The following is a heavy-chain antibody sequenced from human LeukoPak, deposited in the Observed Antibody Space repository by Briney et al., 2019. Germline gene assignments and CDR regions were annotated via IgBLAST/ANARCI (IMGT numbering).Heavy chain of an antibody. Sequence: SETLSLTCAVSGVSFDDYYWSWVRQTPGKGLEWIGEINHSGYTNYNPSLKSRVTLSIDTSRKQFSLNLRSVTVADAGIYYCTRMTRGHDYWGQGTQVTVSS. V-gene: IGHV4-34*01. CDR2: INHSGYT. CDR3: TRMTRGHDY. CDR1: GVSFDDYY. J-gene: IGHJ4*02. D-gene: IGHD4-11*01.